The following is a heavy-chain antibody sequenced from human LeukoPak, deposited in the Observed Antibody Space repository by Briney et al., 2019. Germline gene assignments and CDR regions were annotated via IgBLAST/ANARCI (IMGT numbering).Heavy chain of an antibody. CDR1: GGSISSGGYY. V-gene: IGHV4-31*03. D-gene: IGHD6-19*01. CDR3: ARDSSGWPYYFDY. Sequence: SETLSLTCTVSGGSISSGGYYWSWIRQHPGKGLEWIGYIYYSGSTYYNPSLKSRVTISVDTSKNQFSLKLSSVTAAGTAVYYCARDSSGWPYYFDYWGQGTLVTVSS. J-gene: IGHJ4*02. CDR2: IYYSGST.